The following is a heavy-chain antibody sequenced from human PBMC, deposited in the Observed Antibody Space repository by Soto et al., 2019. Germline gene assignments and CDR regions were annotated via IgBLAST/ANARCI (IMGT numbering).Heavy chain of an antibody. CDR2: IYYTGNT. V-gene: IGHV4-31*03. J-gene: IGHJ4*02. D-gene: IGHD1-1*01. CDR3: ASGHDAYKVRY. Sequence: QVQLQESGPGLVKPSQTLSLTCTVSGGSISSGGTGSYWTWIRQLPGKGLEWIGYIYYTGNTYYNPSLTGRPTISIDTSENQFSLKLTSVTAADPAVYFCASGHDAYKVRYWGQGTLVTVSS. CDR1: GGSISSGGTGSY.